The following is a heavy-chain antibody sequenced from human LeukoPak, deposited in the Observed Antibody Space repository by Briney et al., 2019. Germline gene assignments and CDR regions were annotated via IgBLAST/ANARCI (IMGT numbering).Heavy chain of an antibody. J-gene: IGHJ5*02. CDR2: IYTSGST. CDR1: GGSISSYY. V-gene: IGHV4-4*09. Sequence: SETLSLTCTVSGGSISSYYWSWIRQPPGKGLEWIGYIYTSGSTNYNPSLKSRVTISVDTSKNQFSLKLSSVTAADTAVHYCARQMRGWFDPWGQGTLVTVSS. CDR3: ARQMRGWFDP.